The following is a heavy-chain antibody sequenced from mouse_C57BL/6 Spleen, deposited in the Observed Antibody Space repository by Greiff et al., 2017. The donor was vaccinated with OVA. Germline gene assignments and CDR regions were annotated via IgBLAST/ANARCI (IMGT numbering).Heavy chain of an antibody. D-gene: IGHD2-4*01. J-gene: IGHJ4*01. V-gene: IGHV5-9-1*02. Sequence: EVMLVASGEGLVKPGGSLKLSCAASGFTFSSYAMSWVRQTPEKRLEWVAYISSGGDYIYYADTVKGRFTISRDNARNTLYLQMSSLKSEDTTMYYCTREGLRRGAYAMGYWGQGTSVTVSS. CDR1: GFTFSSYA. CDR2: ISSGGDYI. CDR3: TREGLRRGAYAMGY.